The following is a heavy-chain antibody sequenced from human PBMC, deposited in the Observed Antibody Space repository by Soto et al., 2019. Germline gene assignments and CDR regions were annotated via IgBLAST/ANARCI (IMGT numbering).Heavy chain of an antibody. CDR3: ATFEELIPLYSSSASRAFDI. CDR1: GFTFSSYA. J-gene: IGHJ3*02. Sequence: EVQLLESGGGLVQPGGSLRLSCAASGFTFSSYAMSWVRQAPGKGLEWVSAISGSGGSTYYADSVKGRFTISRDNSKNALYLQMKGLRAEETGVYYCATFEELIPLYSSSASRAFDIWGQGTMVTVSS. CDR2: ISGSGGST. V-gene: IGHV3-23*01. D-gene: IGHD6-6*01.